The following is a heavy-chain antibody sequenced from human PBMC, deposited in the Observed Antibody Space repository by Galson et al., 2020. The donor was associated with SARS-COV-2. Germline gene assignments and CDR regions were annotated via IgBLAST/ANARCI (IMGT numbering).Heavy chain of an antibody. CDR3: IRSAENYGDYASNWYFDL. CDR1: GYTFKDHA. D-gene: IGHD4-17*01. V-gene: IGHV3-9*01. J-gene: IGHJ2*01. CDR2: ISWRIRKM. Sequence: GGSLRLSCAASGYTFKDHAMHWVRRAPGEGLEWVSGISWRIRKMGYADSVKGRFTISRDDATNSLYLQMNSLRPDDTALYYCIRSAENYGDYASNWYFDLWGRGTLVTVSS.